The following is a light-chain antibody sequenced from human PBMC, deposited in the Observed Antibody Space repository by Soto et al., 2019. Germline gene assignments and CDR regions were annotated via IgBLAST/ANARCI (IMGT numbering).Light chain of an antibody. CDR3: VLYMGSGLAV. V-gene: IGLV8-61*01. Sequence: QTVVTQEPSFSVSPGGTVTLTCGLSSGSVSTSYYPSWYQQTPGQAPRTLIYSTNTRSSGVPDRFSDSILGNKAALTITGAQADDESDYYCVLYMGSGLAVFGGGTQLTVL. CDR2: STN. CDR1: SGSVSTSYY. J-gene: IGLJ7*01.